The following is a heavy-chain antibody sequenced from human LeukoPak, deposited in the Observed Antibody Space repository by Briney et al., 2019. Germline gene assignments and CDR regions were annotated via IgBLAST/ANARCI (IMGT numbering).Heavy chain of an antibody. Sequence: GGSLRLSCAAPGFTSTSDSINWVRQAPGKGLGWVSSISSRSSYINYADSVKGGFTPSRENATNSLYLQMSSLRAEDTAVYYCARDLRRADCWGQGTLVSVSS. D-gene: IGHD2-21*01. J-gene: IGHJ4*02. CDR2: ISSRSSYI. CDR1: GFTSTSDS. CDR3: ARDLRRADC. V-gene: IGHV3-21*01.